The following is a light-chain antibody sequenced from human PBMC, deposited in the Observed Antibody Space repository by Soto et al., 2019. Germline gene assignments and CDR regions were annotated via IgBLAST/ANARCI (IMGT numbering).Light chain of an antibody. V-gene: IGKV1-6*01. CDR3: QQDYRYPLT. CDR1: QGINDD. CDR2: GAS. Sequence: AIPMTQSPSSLSASVGDSVTITCRASQGINDDLGWYQQKPGEAPKVLIYGASNLERGVPSRFSGSGSGTDFTLTISNLQPEDSATYYCQQDYRYPLTFGGGTKVEIK. J-gene: IGKJ4*01.